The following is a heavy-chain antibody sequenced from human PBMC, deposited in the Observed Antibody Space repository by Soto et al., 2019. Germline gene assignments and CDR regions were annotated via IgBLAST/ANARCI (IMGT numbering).Heavy chain of an antibody. CDR2: ISGSGCST. D-gene: IGHD2-15*01. J-gene: IGHJ6*03. V-gene: IGHV3-23*01. CDR3: ARGYCSGGSCYNYYYYYMDV. Sequence: GGSLRLSCAASGFTFSSYAMSWVRQAPGKGLEWVSAISGSGCSTYYADSVKGRFTISRDNSKNTLYLQMNSLRAEDTAVYYCARGYCSGGSCYNYYYYYMDVWGKGTTVTVSS. CDR1: GFTFSSYA.